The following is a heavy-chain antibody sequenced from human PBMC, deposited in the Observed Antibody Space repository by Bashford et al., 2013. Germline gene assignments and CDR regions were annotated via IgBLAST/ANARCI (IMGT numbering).Heavy chain of an antibody. Sequence: VRQAPGKGLEWVGRIKSKTEGGTIDYAGSVKGRFTISRDNSKNMLFLQMNSLKTEDTAVYYCARGPARSGYYDYSMAAWGQGTTVTVSS. V-gene: IGHV3-15*01. D-gene: IGHD3-3*01. CDR3: ARGPARSGYYDYSMAA. CDR2: IKSKTEGGTI. J-gene: IGHJ6*02.